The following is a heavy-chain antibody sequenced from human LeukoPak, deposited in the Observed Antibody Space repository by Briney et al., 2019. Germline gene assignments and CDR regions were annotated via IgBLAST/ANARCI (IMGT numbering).Heavy chain of an antibody. CDR1: GFTFSSYE. Sequence: GGSLRVSCAASGFTFSSYEMNWVRQAPGKGLEWVSYISGSGSTIFYADSVKGRFTISRDNAKNSLYLQMNSLRVEDTAVYYCVREYPDNGDGWGYWGQGTLVTVSS. V-gene: IGHV3-48*03. CDR2: ISGSGSTI. CDR3: VREYPDNGDGWGY. J-gene: IGHJ4*02. D-gene: IGHD1-1*01.